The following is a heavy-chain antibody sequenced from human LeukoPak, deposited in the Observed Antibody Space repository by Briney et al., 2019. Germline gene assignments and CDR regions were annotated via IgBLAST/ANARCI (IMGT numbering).Heavy chain of an antibody. J-gene: IGHJ4*02. CDR3: ASLRGTSFYYDSGGYLGY. CDR1: GVSFSGYY. CDR2: INHSGST. D-gene: IGHD3-22*01. V-gene: IGHV4-34*01. Sequence: PSETLSLTCGVYGVSFSGYYWSWIRXPPGKXLEWIGEINHSGSTNYNPSLKSRATISVDTSKSQFSLKLSSVTAADTAVYYCASLRGTSFYYDSGGYLGYWGQGTLVTVPS.